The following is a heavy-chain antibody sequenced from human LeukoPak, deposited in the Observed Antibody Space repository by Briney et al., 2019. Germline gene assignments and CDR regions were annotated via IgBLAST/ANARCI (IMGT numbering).Heavy chain of an antibody. CDR1: AGSFSGYY. D-gene: IGHD5-24*01. J-gene: IGHJ4*02. CDR2: INPSGST. V-gene: IGHV4-34*01. CDR3: ARAQGRDGYNGILEY. Sequence: SETLSLTCAVYAGSFSGYYWTWIRQPPGKGLEWIGEINPSGSTNYNPSLKSRVTISVDTSKNQFSLKLSSVTAADTAVFYCARAQGRDGYNGILEYWGQGALVTVSS.